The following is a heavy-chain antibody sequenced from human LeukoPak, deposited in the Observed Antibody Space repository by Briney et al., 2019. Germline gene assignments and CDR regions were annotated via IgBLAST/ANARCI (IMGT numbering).Heavy chain of an antibody. Sequence: SETLSLTCTVSGASLSASGRNWGSVRQPPGKGLEWIASIYHSGTTYYSPSFESRVTVSVDTSKNQFSLKLSSVTATDTAVYYCLSGRDNAFDPWGQGTLVTVSP. CDR1: GASLSASGRN. CDR2: IYHSGTT. J-gene: IGHJ5*02. CDR3: LSGRDNAFDP. V-gene: IGHV4-39*01. D-gene: IGHD2-8*02.